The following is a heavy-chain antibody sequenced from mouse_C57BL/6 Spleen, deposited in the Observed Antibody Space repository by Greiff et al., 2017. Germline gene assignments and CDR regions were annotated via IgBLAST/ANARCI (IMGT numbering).Heavy chain of an antibody. V-gene: IGHV1-22*01. CDR2: INPNNGGT. CDR3: VRGYGDFDY. J-gene: IGHJ2*01. D-gene: IGHD1-1*01. Sequence: VQLKQSGPELVKPGASVKMSCKASGYTFTDYNMHWVKQSHGKSLEWIGYINPNNGGTSYNQKFKGKATLTVNKSSSTAYMELRSLTSEDSAVYYCVRGYGDFDYWGQGTTLTVSS. CDR1: GYTFTDYN.